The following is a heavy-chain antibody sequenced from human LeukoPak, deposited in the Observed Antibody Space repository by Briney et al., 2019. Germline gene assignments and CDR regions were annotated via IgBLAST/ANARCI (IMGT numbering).Heavy chain of an antibody. D-gene: IGHD3-22*01. CDR3: ARGGDSSGYEGRFDP. V-gene: IGHV4-4*02. J-gene: IGHJ5*02. Sequence: SETLSLTCAVSGGSISSSNWWSWVRQPPGKGLEWIGEIYHSGSTNYNPSLKSRVTISLDTSKNQFSLKLTSVTAADTAVYYCARGGDSSGYEGRFDPWGQGTPVTVSS. CDR1: GGSISSSNW. CDR2: IYHSGST.